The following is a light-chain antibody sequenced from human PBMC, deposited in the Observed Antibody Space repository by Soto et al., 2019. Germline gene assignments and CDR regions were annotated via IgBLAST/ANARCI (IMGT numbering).Light chain of an antibody. CDR2: GAS. J-gene: IGKJ5*01. CDR3: QQYSNWPPIT. Sequence: EIVFMQSLSTLSLSPGARATLSCRASQSVSTSSLAWYQQKGVHSLRLLIHGASTRAHGIPARFSGSRSGTEFTLTISSLQYEDFAAYYCQQYSNWPPITFGQGTRLDIK. V-gene: IGKV3-15*01. CDR1: QSVSTSS.